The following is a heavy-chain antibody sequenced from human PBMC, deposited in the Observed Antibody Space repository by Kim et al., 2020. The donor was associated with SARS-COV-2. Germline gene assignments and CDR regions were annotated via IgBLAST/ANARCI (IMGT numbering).Heavy chain of an antibody. D-gene: IGHD2-8*02. CDR2: IYTSGST. Sequence: SETLSLTCTVSGGSISSGSYYWSWIRQPAGKGLEWIGRIYTSGSTNYNPSLKSRVTISVDTSKNQFSLKLSSVTAADTAVYYCARDLWWSDAFDIWGQGTMVTVSS. J-gene: IGHJ3*02. CDR1: GGSISSGSYY. V-gene: IGHV4-61*02. CDR3: ARDLWWSDAFDI.